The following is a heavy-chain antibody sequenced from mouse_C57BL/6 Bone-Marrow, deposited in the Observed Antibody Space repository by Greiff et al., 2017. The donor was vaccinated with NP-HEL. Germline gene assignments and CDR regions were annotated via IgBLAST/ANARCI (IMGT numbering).Heavy chain of an antibody. J-gene: IGHJ2*01. CDR1: GFNIKDDY. Sequence: EVKLQESGAELVRPGASVKLSCTASGFNIKDDYMHWVKQRPEQGLEWIGWIDPENGDTEYASKFQGKATITADTSSNTAYLQLSSLTSEDTAVYYCTTVITTVVAKDYWGQGTTLTVSS. CDR2: IDPENGDT. V-gene: IGHV14-4*01. CDR3: TTVITTVVAKDY. D-gene: IGHD1-1*01.